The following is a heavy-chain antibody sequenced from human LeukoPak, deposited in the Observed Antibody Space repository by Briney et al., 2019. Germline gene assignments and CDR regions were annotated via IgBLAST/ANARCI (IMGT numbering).Heavy chain of an antibody. CDR1: GGSISSYY. V-gene: IGHV4-59*01. CDR2: IYYSGST. CDR3: ARSGAFLGFGY. J-gene: IGHJ4*02. Sequence: SGTLSLTCTVSGGSISSYYWSWIRQPPGKGLEWIGYIYYSGSTNYNPSLKSRVTISVDTSKNQFSLKLSSVTAADTAVYYCARSGAFLGFGYWGQGTLVTVSS. D-gene: IGHD1-26*01.